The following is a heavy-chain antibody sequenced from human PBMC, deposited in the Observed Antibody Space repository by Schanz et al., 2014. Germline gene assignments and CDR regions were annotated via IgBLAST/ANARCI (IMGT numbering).Heavy chain of an antibody. CDR2: INTGVNT. D-gene: IGHD3-16*01. V-gene: IGHV3-66*01. Sequence: VHLLESGGGLVEPGGSLRLSCAASGFSFSDYYMSWIRQAPGKGLEWVSAINTGVNTYYADSVRGRFTMSRDNSKNTLYLQMNSLRAGDAAVYDCAREVMATIGGYYDNWGQGTLVIVSS. CDR3: AREVMATIGGYYDN. J-gene: IGHJ4*02. CDR1: GFSFSDYY.